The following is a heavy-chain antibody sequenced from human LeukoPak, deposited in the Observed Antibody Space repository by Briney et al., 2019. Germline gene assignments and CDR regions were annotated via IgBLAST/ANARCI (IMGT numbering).Heavy chain of an antibody. CDR1: GGSFSGYY. D-gene: IGHD3-22*01. CDR3: ARHRYDSSSWATDAFDI. J-gene: IGHJ3*02. CDR2: IYYSGST. V-gene: IGHV4-59*08. Sequence: SETLSLTCAVYGGSFSGYYWSWIRQPPGKGLEWIGYIYYSGSTNYNPSLKSRVTISVDTSKNQSSLKLSSVTAADTAVYYCARHRYDSSSWATDAFDIWGLGTMVTVSA.